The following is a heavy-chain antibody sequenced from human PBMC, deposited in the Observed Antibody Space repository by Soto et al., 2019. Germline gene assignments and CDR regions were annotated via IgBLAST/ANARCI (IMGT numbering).Heavy chain of an antibody. CDR1: GFTFSNYA. Sequence: EAQLLDSGGGLVQPGGSLRLSCAASGFTFSNYAMTWVRQGPGKGLEWVSGISGSGGRSYYADSVKVRFTISRANSKSTLYLQMNRLRAADTAVYYCAKAYFVSSSEQPYYFDYWGQGTLVTVSS. CDR2: ISGSGGRS. D-gene: IGHD6-13*01. J-gene: IGHJ4*02. V-gene: IGHV3-23*01. CDR3: AKAYFVSSSEQPYYFDY.